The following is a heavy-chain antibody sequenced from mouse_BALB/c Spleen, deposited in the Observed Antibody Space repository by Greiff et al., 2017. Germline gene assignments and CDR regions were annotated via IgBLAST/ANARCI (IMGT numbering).Heavy chain of an antibody. J-gene: IGHJ4*01. CDR1: GFTFSSYG. Sequence: EVKLMESGGDLVKPGGSLKLSCAASGFTFSSYGMSWVRQTPDKRLEWVATISSGGSYTYYPDSVKGRFTISRDIAKNTLYLQMSSLKSEDTAMYYCARHDYGSTYYYAMDYWGQGTSVTVSS. V-gene: IGHV5-6*01. D-gene: IGHD1-1*01. CDR3: ARHDYGSTYYYAMDY. CDR2: ISSGGSYT.